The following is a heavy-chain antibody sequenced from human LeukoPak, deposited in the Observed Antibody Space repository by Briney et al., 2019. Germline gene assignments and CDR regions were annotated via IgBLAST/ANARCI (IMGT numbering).Heavy chain of an antibody. CDR1: GGTFSSYA. Sequence: ASVKVSCKASGGTFSSYAISWVRQAPGQGLGWMGGIIPIFGTANYAQKFQGRVTITADESTSTAYMELSSLRSEDTAVYYCARVPYPSHDGYPAPLDYWGQGTLVTVSS. J-gene: IGHJ4*02. CDR2: IIPIFGTA. CDR3: ARVPYPSHDGYPAPLDY. D-gene: IGHD3-22*01. V-gene: IGHV1-69*13.